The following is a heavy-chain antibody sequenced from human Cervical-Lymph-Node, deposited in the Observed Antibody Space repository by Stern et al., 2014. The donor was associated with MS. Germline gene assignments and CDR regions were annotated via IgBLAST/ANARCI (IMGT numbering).Heavy chain of an antibody. D-gene: IGHD3-10*01. CDR2: IKSKTDGGTT. Sequence: VQLVESGGALVQPGGSLRVSCAGAGFTLSDAWMTWVRQAPGKGLEWVGRIKSKTDGGTTDYAEPVKDRFTISRDDSKNTLYLQMNRLKNEDTAVYYCTTVMLRGVTRFDPWGQGTLVTVSS. V-gene: IGHV3-15*02. CDR1: GFTLSDAW. CDR3: TTVMLRGVTRFDP. J-gene: IGHJ5*02.